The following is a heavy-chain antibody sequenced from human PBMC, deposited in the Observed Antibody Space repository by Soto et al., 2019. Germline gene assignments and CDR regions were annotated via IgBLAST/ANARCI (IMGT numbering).Heavy chain of an antibody. J-gene: IGHJ5*02. D-gene: IGHD2-21*01. CDR1: GGSISTSRSY. CDR3: ARQPTTGDTDLWFDP. V-gene: IGHV4-39*01. CDR2: IFYSGST. Sequence: SETLSLTCSVSGGSISTSRSYWAWIRQPPGKGLEWLANIFYSGSTFYNPSLASRVSVSVDTSKNEFSLKLRSVTAADTAFFYFARQPTTGDTDLWFDPWGQGTLVTVSS.